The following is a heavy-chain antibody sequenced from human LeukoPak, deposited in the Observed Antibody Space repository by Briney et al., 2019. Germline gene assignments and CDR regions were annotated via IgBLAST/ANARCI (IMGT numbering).Heavy chain of an antibody. D-gene: IGHD1-26*01. J-gene: IGHJ3*02. CDR2: IYPGDSDT. CDR3: ARHRIVGATKSDYDI. V-gene: IGHV5-51*01. CDR1: GYIFTTYW. Sequence: GESLKISCKGSGYIFTTYWIALVRQMPEKGVGGMGVIYPGDSDTRYSPSFQGQVTISVDKSISTAYLQWSSLKASDTAIYYCARHRIVGATKSDYDIWGQGTMVTVSS.